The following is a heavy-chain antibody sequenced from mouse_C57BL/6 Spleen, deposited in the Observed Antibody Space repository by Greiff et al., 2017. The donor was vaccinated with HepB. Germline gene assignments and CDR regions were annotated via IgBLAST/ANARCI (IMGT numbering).Heavy chain of an antibody. V-gene: IGHV1-5*01. CDR2: IYPGTSAT. D-gene: IGHD2-1*01. CDR3: TRSYGNYEDYAMDY. J-gene: IGHJ4*01. CDR1: GYTFTSYW. Sequence: EVQLQQSGTVLARPGASVKMSCKTSGYTFTSYWMHWVTQRPGQGLEWIGAIYPGTSATSYNQKFKGKAKLTAVTSASTAYMELSILTNEDSAVYYCTRSYGNYEDYAMDYWGQGTSVTVSS.